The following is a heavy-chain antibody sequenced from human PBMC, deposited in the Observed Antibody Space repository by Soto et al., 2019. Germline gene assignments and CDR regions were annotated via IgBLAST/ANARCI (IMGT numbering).Heavy chain of an antibody. CDR2: IIPIFGTA. V-gene: IGHV1-69*01. J-gene: IGHJ5*02. CDR3: ARVPNIVVVVAATPAWFDP. CDR1: GGTFSSYA. D-gene: IGHD2-15*01. Sequence: QVQLVQSGAEVKKPGSSVKVSCKASGGTFSSYAISWVRQAPGQGLEWMGGIIPIFGTANYAQKFQGRVTITADESTSTAYMELSSLRSEDTAAYYCARVPNIVVVVAATPAWFDPWGQGTLVTVSS.